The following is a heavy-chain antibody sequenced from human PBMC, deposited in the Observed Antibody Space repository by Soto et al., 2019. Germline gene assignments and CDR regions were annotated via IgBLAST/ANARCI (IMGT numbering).Heavy chain of an antibody. Sequence: QVQLVQSGAEVKKPGASVKVSCKASGYTFTGYYMHWVRQAPGQGLEWMGWINPNSGGTNYAQKFKGGVTMIRDTSIRPAYVEQSRLRTDDTAVYYCARDQGRVELAGLGSWGQGTLVTVSS. D-gene: IGHD6-19*01. CDR3: ARDQGRVELAGLGS. CDR2: INPNSGGT. J-gene: IGHJ4*02. CDR1: GYTFTGYY. V-gene: IGHV1-2*02.